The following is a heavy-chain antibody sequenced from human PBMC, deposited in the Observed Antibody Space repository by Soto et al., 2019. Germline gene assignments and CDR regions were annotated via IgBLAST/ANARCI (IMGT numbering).Heavy chain of an antibody. CDR2: INAGNGNT. Sequence: QVQLVQSGAEVKKPGASVKVSCKASGYTFTTYAMHWVRQAPGQRLEWMGWINAGNGNTKYSQKFQGRVTITRDTSARTAYMELSSLRSEDTAVYYCARGSSSSGWPFDYWGQGTLVTVSS. D-gene: IGHD6-19*01. CDR1: GYTFTTYA. CDR3: ARGSSSSGWPFDY. V-gene: IGHV1-3*01. J-gene: IGHJ4*02.